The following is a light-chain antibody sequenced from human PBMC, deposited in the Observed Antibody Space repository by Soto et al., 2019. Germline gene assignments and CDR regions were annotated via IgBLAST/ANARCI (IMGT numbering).Light chain of an antibody. Sequence: QSVLTQPPSASGSPGQSVTISCTGTSSDVGGYNYVSWYQQHPGKAPKFMIYEASKRPSGVPDRFSGSKSGNTASLTVSGLQAEDEADYYCSSYAGSNFVVFGGGTKLTVL. CDR1: SSDVGGYNY. V-gene: IGLV2-8*01. J-gene: IGLJ2*01. CDR2: EAS. CDR3: SSYAGSNFVV.